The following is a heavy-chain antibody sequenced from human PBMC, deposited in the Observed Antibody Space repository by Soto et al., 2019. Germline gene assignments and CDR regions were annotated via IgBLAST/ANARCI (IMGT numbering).Heavy chain of an antibody. D-gene: IGHD7-27*01. Sequence: QVQLVQSGAEVKKPGSSVKVSCTASGGTFSSYAISWVRQAPGQGLEWMGGIIPIFGTANYAQKFQGRVTITADESTNTAYMELSSLRSEDTAVYYGARVVDLGNNAFDIWGQGTMVTVSS. CDR3: ARVVDLGNNAFDI. V-gene: IGHV1-69*01. CDR1: GGTFSSYA. J-gene: IGHJ3*02. CDR2: IIPIFGTA.